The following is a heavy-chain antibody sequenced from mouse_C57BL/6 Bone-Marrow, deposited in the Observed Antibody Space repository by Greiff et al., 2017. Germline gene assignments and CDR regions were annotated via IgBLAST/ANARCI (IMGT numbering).Heavy chain of an antibody. D-gene: IGHD2-2*01. Sequence: QVTLKVSGPGLLPSSQPLSLTCSFSGFSLSTSGMGVRWIRQPSGKGLEWLAHIYWDDDKRYNPSLKSLLTISKDTSRNLVILKSTSVDTADTATYTFARIYYGYDGFDYWGQGTTLAVSS. CDR1: GFSLSTSGMG. CDR2: IYWDDDK. J-gene: IGHJ2*01. V-gene: IGHV8-12*01. CDR3: ARIYYGYDGFDY.